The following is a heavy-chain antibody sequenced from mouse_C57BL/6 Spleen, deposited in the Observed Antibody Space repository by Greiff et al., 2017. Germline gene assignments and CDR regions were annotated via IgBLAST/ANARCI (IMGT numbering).Heavy chain of an antibody. V-gene: IGHV1-64*01. D-gene: IGHD1-1*01. CDR3: ARKSLIYYYGSSYDYAMDY. CDR1: GYTFTSYW. J-gene: IGHJ4*01. Sequence: QVQLKQPGAELVKPGASVKLSCKASGYTFTSYWMHWVKQRPGQGLEWIGMIHPNSGSTNYNEKFKSKATLTVDKSSSTAYMQLSSLTSEDSAVYYCARKSLIYYYGSSYDYAMDYWGQGTSVTVSS. CDR2: IHPNSGST.